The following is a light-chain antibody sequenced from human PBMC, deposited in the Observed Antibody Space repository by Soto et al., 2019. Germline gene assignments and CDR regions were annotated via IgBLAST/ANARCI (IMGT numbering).Light chain of an antibody. J-gene: IGLJ3*02. V-gene: IGLV8-61*01. Sequence: QTVVTQEPSFSVSPGGTVTLTCGVSSGSVSTRYYPSWYQQTPGQAPRTLIYSTSTRSSGVPDRFSGSIVGNKAALTISGAQADDESDYYCVLYMGSGIWVFGGGTQQTVL. CDR2: STS. CDR1: SGSVSTRYY. CDR3: VLYMGSGIWV.